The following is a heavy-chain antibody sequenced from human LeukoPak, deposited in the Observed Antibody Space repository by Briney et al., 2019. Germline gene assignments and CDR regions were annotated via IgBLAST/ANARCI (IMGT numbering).Heavy chain of an antibody. CDR3: AKDGLQFSEWLPPLGY. V-gene: IGHV3-23*01. CDR1: GFTLSSYA. J-gene: IGHJ4*02. CDR2: ISGNARST. D-gene: IGHD3-3*01. Sequence: GGSLRLSCAASGFTLSSYAMSWVRQAPGKGLEWVSLISGNARSTYYADSAKGRFTISRDITKDTLYLQMNSLRAEDTAVYYCAKDGLQFSEWLPPLGYWGQGTLVTVSS.